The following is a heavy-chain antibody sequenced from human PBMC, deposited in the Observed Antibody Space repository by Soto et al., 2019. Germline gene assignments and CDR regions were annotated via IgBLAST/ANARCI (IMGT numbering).Heavy chain of an antibody. CDR1: GFSFGDYY. J-gene: IGHJ4*02. V-gene: IGHV3-11*01. CDR3: ARRLFRDV. CDR2: ISSGGNTI. Sequence: QMQLVESGGNLVKHGGSLRLSCSGSGFSFGDYYMNWIRKAPGKGLEWVSYISSGGNTISYSDSVKGRFTISRDNAKKSVYLEMDSLRPEYTAVYYCARRLFRDVWGQGTLVTVSS. D-gene: IGHD2-21*01.